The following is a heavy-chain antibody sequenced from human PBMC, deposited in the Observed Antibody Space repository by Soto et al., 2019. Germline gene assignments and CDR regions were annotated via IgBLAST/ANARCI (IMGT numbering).Heavy chain of an antibody. V-gene: IGHV3-30-3*01. CDR2: ISYDGSNK. CDR1: GFTFSSYA. Sequence: PGGSLRLSCAASGFTFSSYAMHWVRQAPGKGLEWVAVISYDGSNKYYADSVKGRFTISRDNSKNTLYLQMNSLRAEDTAVYYCARDRQLWLIMNWFDPWGQGTLVTVSS. CDR3: ARDRQLWLIMNWFDP. J-gene: IGHJ5*02. D-gene: IGHD5-18*01.